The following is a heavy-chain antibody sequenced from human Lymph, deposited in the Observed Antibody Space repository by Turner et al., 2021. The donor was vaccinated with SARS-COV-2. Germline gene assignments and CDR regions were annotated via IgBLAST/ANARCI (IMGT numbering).Heavy chain of an antibody. CDR3: ARSRDLQSMVRGVDPFDY. CDR2: IHPNSGGT. CDR1: GYTLTGYY. D-gene: IGHD3-10*01. V-gene: IGHV1-2*02. J-gene: IGHJ4*02. Sequence: QVQLVQSGAEVKKPGASVKVSCKDSGYTLTGYYMHWVRQAPGQGLEWMGWIHPNSGGTNYAQKFQGRVTMTRDTSISTAYMDLSRLRSDDTAMYYCARSRDLQSMVRGVDPFDYWGQGTLVTVSS.